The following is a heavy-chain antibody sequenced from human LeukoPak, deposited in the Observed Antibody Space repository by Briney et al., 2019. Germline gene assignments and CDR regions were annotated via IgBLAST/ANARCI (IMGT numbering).Heavy chain of an antibody. D-gene: IGHD6-6*01. CDR3: ALYSSTSDY. CDR2: IYDSGST. V-gene: IGHV4-59*02. J-gene: IGHJ4*02. CDR1: GXSASSYY. Sequence: SETLSLTCTVSGXSASSYYWSWIRQPPGKGLEWIGFIYDSGSTNYNPSLKSRVTISVDTSKNQFSLKLSSVTAADTAMYYCALYSSTSDYWGQGTLVTVSS.